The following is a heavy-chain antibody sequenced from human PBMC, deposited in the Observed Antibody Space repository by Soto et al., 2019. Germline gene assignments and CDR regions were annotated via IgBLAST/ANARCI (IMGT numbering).Heavy chain of an antibody. CDR3: TSDTFGLRDT. J-gene: IGHJ5*02. Sequence: MQMVESGGGSVQPGGSLRLSCAASGFPFSHYWMHWVRQTPGKGLVWVSRINPAGTITNYADSVEGRFTISRDNADSALFLQINSLSAEDTAIYYCTSDTFGLRDTRGPGTLVTVSS. CDR1: GFPFSHYW. V-gene: IGHV3-74*01. D-gene: IGHD3-16*01. CDR2: INPAGTIT.